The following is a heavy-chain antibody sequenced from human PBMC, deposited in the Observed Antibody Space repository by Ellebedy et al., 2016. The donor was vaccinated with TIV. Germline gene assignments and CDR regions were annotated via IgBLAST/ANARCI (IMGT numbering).Heavy chain of an antibody. CDR1: GFSLSTIGMC. V-gene: IGHV2-70*01. CDR2: IDWDDNR. Sequence: SGPTLVKPTQTLTLTCSFSGFSLSTIGMCVSWIRQPPGKALEWLGLIDWDDNRFHSRSLRTRLTISRDTSKNQVVLTMTNMDPVDTATYYCARTTYGDGDFLVDYWGQGTLVTVSS. CDR3: ARTTYGDGDFLVDY. J-gene: IGHJ4*02. D-gene: IGHD4-17*01.